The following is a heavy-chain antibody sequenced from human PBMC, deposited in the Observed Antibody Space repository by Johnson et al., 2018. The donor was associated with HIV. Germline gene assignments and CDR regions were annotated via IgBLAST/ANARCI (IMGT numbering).Heavy chain of an antibody. CDR3: AKVVKWLVRDAFDI. CDR2: IWYDGSNK. Sequence: QVQLVESGGGVVQPGRSLRLSCAASGFTFSSYAMHWVRQAPGKGLEWVAVIWYDGSNKYYADSVKGRFTISRDNSENTLYLQMNSLKAEDTAVYYCAKVVKWLVRDAFDIWGQGTMVTVSS. J-gene: IGHJ3*02. CDR1: GFTFSSYA. V-gene: IGHV3-33*06. D-gene: IGHD6-19*01.